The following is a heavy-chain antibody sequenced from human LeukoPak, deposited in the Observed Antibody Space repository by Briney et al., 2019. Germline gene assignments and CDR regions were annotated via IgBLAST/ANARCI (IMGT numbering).Heavy chain of an antibody. J-gene: IGHJ4*02. V-gene: IGHV4-34*01. CDR1: GGSFSGYY. CDR2: INHSGST. D-gene: IGHD1-14*01. CDR3: ARGRSFDY. Sequence: SETLSLTCAVYGGSFSGYYWSWIRQPPGKGLEWIGEINHSGSTNYNPSLKSRVTISVDTSKNQFSLKLSSVTAADTAVYYCARGRSFDYWGQRTLVTVSS.